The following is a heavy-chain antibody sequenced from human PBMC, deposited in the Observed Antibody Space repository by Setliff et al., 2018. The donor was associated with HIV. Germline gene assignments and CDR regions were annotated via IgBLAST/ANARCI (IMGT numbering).Heavy chain of an antibody. CDR1: SSTLRDHY. V-gene: IGHV3-11*06. CDR2: IRYDGSYK. CDR3: ARESPYDTSGYYFGAFDI. J-gene: IGHJ3*02. Sequence: GGSLRLSCTASSSTLRDHYITWIRQAPGKGLEWVAFIRYDGSYKFYADSVKGRFTISRDNAKNSLYLQMNSLRAEDTAVYYCARESPYDTSGYYFGAFDIWGQGTMVTVSS. D-gene: IGHD3-22*01.